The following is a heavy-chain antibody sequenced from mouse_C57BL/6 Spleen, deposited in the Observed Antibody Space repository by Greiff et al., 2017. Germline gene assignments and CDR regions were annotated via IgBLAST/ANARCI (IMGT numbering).Heavy chain of an antibody. CDR1: GYTFTSYW. D-gene: IGHD1-1*01. J-gene: IGHJ2*01. CDR2: IDPSDSYT. V-gene: IGHV1-69*01. Sequence: VQLQQPGAELVMPGASVKLSCKASGYTFTSYWMHWVKQRPGQGLEWIGEIDPSDSYTNYNQKFKGKSTLTVDKSSSTAYMQLSSLTSEDSAVYYCARGDTKVGYFDYWGQGTTLTVSS. CDR3: ARGDTKVGYFDY.